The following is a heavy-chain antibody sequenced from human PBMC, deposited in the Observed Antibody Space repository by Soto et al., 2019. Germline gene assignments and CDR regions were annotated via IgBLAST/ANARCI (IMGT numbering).Heavy chain of an antibody. CDR2: IWYDGSNK. CDR3: ATNGGGYSFGALGY. D-gene: IGHD3-22*01. J-gene: IGHJ4*02. V-gene: IGHV3-33*01. Sequence: QVQLVESGGGVVQPGRSLRLSCAASGFTFSSYGMHWVRQAPGKGLEWVAVIWYDGSNKYYADSVKGRFTISRDNSKNTLYLQMNCLRAEDTAVYYCATNGGGYSFGALGYWGQGTLVTVSS. CDR1: GFTFSSYG.